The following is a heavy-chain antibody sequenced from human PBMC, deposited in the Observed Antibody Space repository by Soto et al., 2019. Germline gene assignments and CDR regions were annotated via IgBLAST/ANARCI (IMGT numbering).Heavy chain of an antibody. Sequence: SETLSLTCAPYGGSFSGYYWSWIRQPPGKGLEWIGETNHSGSTNYNPPLKRRVTISVDTSKNQCSLKLSSVTAADTAVYYCARILESAAMYYFDYWGQGTLVTVSS. CDR3: ARILESAAMYYFDY. J-gene: IGHJ4*02. V-gene: IGHV4-34*01. CDR2: TNHSGST. CDR1: GGSFSGYY. D-gene: IGHD2-2*01.